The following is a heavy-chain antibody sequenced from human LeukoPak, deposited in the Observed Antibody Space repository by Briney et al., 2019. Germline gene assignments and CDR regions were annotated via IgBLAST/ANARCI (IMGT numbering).Heavy chain of an antibody. CDR1: GFTFSSYA. CDR2: ISNSDDNT. Sequence: GGSLRLSCAASGFTFSSYAMSWVRQAPGKGLEWVSTISNSDDNTYYADSVKGRFTISRDNSKNTLYLQMNSLRAEDTAVYYCGPYNWFDPWGQGTLVTVSS. V-gene: IGHV3-23*01. CDR3: GPYNWFDP. J-gene: IGHJ5*02.